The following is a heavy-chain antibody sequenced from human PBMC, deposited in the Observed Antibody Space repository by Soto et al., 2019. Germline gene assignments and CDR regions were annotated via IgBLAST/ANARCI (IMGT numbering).Heavy chain of an antibody. Sequence: TSETLSLTCTVSCGAINSTVYYWGWIRQPPGKGLEWIGSSNYGGPTYYSPSLQSRVTISLDTAKNHFSLNLRSVTAADTAVYYCARHGAYSTSVYYYYGMDVWGQGTTVTVSS. CDR2: SNYGGPT. V-gene: IGHV4-39*01. CDR3: ARHGAYSTSVYYYYGMDV. CDR1: CGAINSTVYY. J-gene: IGHJ6*02. D-gene: IGHD6-13*01.